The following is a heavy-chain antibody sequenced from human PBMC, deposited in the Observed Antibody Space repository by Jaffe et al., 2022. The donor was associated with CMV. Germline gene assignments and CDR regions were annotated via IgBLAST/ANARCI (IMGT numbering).Heavy chain of an antibody. CDR1: GGSFSGYY. Sequence: QVQLQQWGAGLLKPSETLSLTCAVYGGSFSGYYWSWIRQPPGKGLEWIGEINHSGSTNYNPSLKSRVTISVDTSKNQFSLKLSSVTAADTAVYYCARGRHFFPPGGTAMAYWGQGTLVTVSS. CDR2: INHSGST. D-gene: IGHD5-18*01. CDR3: ARGRHFFPPGGTAMAY. V-gene: IGHV4-34*01. J-gene: IGHJ4*02.